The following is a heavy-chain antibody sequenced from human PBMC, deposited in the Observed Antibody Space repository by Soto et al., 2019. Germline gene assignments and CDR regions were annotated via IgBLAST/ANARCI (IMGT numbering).Heavy chain of an antibody. V-gene: IGHV4-31*03. CDR2: TSYSGSA. D-gene: IGHD3-3*01. J-gene: IGHJ4*02. CDR1: GDSISSGSHY. Sequence: SETLSLTCTVSGDSISSGSHYWNWIRQRPGKGLEWIGYTSYSGSAYYSPSLKSRLTISVDTSKNQFSLKLNSVTAADTAVYYCLGRLPTIYNYFASWGKG. CDR3: LGRLPTIYNYFAS.